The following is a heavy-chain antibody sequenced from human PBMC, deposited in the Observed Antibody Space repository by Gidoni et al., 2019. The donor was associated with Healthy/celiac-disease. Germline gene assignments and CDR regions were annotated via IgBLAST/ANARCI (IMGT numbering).Heavy chain of an antibody. D-gene: IGHD6-13*01. CDR1: GFSLSTSGMC. V-gene: IGHV2-70*01. Sequence: QVTLRESGPALVKPTQTLTLTCTFSGFSLSTSGMCVSWIRQPPGKALEWLALIDWDDDKYYSTSLKTRLTISKDTSKNQVVLTMTNMDPVDTATYYWARSEGIAAANNWFDPWGQGTLVTVSS. CDR3: ARSEGIAAANNWFDP. CDR2: IDWDDDK. J-gene: IGHJ5*02.